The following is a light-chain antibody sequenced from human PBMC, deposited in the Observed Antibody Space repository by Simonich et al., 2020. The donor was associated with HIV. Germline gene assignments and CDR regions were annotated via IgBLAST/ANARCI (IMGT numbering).Light chain of an antibody. Sequence: EIVMTQSPATLSVSPGERATLSCRASQSVISSLAWYQQKPGQAPRLLTNGASTRATGIPARFSGSGSGTEFTXTISSMQSEDFAVYYCQQYSNWPPTFGQGTKVEIK. J-gene: IGKJ1*01. CDR3: QQYSNWPPT. CDR1: QSVISS. CDR2: GAS. V-gene: IGKV3-15*01.